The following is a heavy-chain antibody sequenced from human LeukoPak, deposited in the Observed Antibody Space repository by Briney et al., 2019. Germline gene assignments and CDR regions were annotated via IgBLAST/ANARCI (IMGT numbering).Heavy chain of an antibody. V-gene: IGHV3-53*01. D-gene: IGHD3-9*01. Sequence: GGSLRLSCAASGFTVSSNHMNWVRQAPGKGLEWVSVIHTDGSTYYADSVKGRFTISRDSSKNTLFLQMNSLRAEDTAVYHCARDGTDVLTDRIRFDYWGQGTLVTVPS. CDR1: GFTVSSNH. CDR3: ARDGTDVLTDRIRFDY. J-gene: IGHJ4*02. CDR2: IHTDGST.